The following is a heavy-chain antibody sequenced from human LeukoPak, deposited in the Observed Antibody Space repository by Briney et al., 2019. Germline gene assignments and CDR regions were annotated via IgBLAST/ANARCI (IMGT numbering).Heavy chain of an antibody. CDR1: GFTFSSYS. V-gene: IGHV3-48*01. CDR2: ISSSSSTI. CDR3: ARDVSPLYGSGSYSFDY. Sequence: PGGSLRLSCAASGFTFSSYSMNWVRQAPGKGLEWVSYISSSSSTIYYADSVKGRFTISRDNAKNSLYLQMNSLRAEDTAVYYCARDVSPLYGSGSYSFDYWGQGTLVTVSS. D-gene: IGHD3-10*01. J-gene: IGHJ4*02.